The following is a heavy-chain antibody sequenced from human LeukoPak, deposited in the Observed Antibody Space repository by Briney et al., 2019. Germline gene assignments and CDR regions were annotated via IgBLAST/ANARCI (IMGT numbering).Heavy chain of an antibody. CDR3: ASSGYGDYDEADAFDI. Sequence: ASVKVSCKASGYTFTSYDINWVRQATGQGLEWMGWFNPNSGSAGYAQNFQGRVTMTTDTSTSTAYMELRSLRSDDTAVYYCASSGYGDYDEADAFDIWGQGTMVTVSS. CDR2: FNPNSGSA. D-gene: IGHD4-17*01. V-gene: IGHV1-8*02. J-gene: IGHJ3*02. CDR1: GYTFTSYD.